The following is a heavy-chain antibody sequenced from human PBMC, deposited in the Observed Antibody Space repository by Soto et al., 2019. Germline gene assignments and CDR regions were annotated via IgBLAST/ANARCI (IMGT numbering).Heavy chain of an antibody. CDR2: ISQSGNT. D-gene: IGHD6-6*01. CDR3: ARPPKVSGSSQTRPDF. J-gene: IGHJ4*02. CDR1: SGSFSGYY. V-gene: IGHV4-34*01. Sequence: SETLSLTFSIYSGSFSGYYWSWIRQPPGKGLEWIGEISQSGNTNYSPSLKSRVSISIDTSMKQFSLNLASVSAADKAVYYCARPPKVSGSSQTRPDFWGQGTLVTVSS.